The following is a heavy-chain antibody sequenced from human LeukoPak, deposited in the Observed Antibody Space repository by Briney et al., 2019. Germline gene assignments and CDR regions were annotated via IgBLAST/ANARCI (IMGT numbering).Heavy chain of an antibody. D-gene: IGHD7-27*01. CDR1: GGSFSGYY. Sequence: SEALSLTCAVYGGSFSGYYWSWIRQPPGKGLEWIGEISHSGGTDYNPSLKSRVTISVDTSRNQFSLKVSSVTAADTAVYYCARGRHWGAGADYWGQGTLVTVSS. J-gene: IGHJ4*02. CDR3: ARGRHWGAGADY. CDR2: ISHSGGT. V-gene: IGHV4-34*01.